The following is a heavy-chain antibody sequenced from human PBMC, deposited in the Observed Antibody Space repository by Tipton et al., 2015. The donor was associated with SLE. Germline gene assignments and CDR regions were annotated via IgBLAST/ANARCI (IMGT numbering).Heavy chain of an antibody. D-gene: IGHD2-21*01. CDR2: IRSKPYGGTT. J-gene: IGHJ4*02. CDR1: GFTFGDYA. V-gene: IGHV3-49*04. Sequence: SLRLSCTASGFTFGDYAMSWVRQAPGKGLGWVGFIRSKPYGGTTEYAASVKGRFTISGDDSKSIAYLQMNSLKTEDTAVYYCTRVYCGGDCYKFDYWGQGTLVTVSS. CDR3: TRVYCGGDCYKFDY.